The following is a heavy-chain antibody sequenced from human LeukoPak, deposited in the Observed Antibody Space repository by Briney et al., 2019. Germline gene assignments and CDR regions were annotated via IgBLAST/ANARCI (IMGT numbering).Heavy chain of an antibody. CDR3: ARAVMSIDAFDI. V-gene: IGHV4-59*01. D-gene: IGHD2-21*01. Sequence: SETLSLTCTVSGGSISSYYWSWIRQPPGKGLEWIGYIYYSGSTNYNPSLKSRVTISVDTSKNQFSLKLSSVTAADTAVYYCARAVMSIDAFDIWGQGTMVTVS. J-gene: IGHJ3*02. CDR2: IYYSGST. CDR1: GGSISSYY.